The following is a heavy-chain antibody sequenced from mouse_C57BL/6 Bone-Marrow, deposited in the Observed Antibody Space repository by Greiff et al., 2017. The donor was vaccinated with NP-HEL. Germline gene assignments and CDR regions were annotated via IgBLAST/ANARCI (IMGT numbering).Heavy chain of an antibody. CDR1: GFTFSSYT. CDR3: ARAVWYFDV. J-gene: IGHJ1*03. D-gene: IGHD6-1*01. CDR2: ISGGGGNT. V-gene: IGHV5-9*01. Sequence: EVMLVESGGGLVKPGGSLKLSCAASGFTFSSYTMSWVRQTPEKRLEWVATISGGGGNTYYPDSVKGRFTISRDNAKNTLYLQMSSLRSEDTALYYCARAVWYFDVWGTGTTVTVSS.